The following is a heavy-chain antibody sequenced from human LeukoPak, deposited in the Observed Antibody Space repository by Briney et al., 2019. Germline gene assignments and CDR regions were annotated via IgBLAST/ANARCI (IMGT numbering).Heavy chain of an antibody. CDR1: GNSISSGDYY. V-gene: IGHV4-61*02. J-gene: IGHJ4*02. CDR2: IYTSGST. Sequence: PSQTLSLTCTVSGNSISSGDYYWSWIRQPAGKGLEWIGRIYTSGSTNYNPSLKSRVTISGDTSKNQFSLRLSSVTAADTAVYYCARASYSYDINGWVPFDYWGQGTLVTVSS. CDR3: ARASYSYDINGWVPFDY. D-gene: IGHD3-22*01.